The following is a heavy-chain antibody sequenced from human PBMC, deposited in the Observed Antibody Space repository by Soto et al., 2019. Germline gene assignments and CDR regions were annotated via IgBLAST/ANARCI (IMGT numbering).Heavy chain of an antibody. V-gene: IGHV3-11*01. Sequence: QVQLVESGGGLVKPGGSLRLSCAASGFTFSDYYMSWIRQAPGKGLEWVSYISSSGSTIYYADSVKGRFTISRDNAKNSLYLQMNSLRAEDTAVYYCARDALRGQQLALGNWFDPWGQGTLVTVSS. D-gene: IGHD6-13*01. CDR3: ARDALRGQQLALGNWFDP. CDR2: ISSSGSTI. J-gene: IGHJ5*02. CDR1: GFTFSDYY.